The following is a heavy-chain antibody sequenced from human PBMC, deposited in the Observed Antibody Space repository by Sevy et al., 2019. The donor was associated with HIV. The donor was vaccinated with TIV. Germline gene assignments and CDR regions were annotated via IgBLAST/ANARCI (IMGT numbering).Heavy chain of an antibody. V-gene: IGHV3-30*01. CDR2: ISHDERYK. CDR3: ARLVSCGGDCYYLDS. Sequence: GGSLRLSCAASGFSFSDYDMHWVRQAPGKGLDWVAAISHDERYKKYAESVKVRFTISRDNFKNTLFLQMDSLRPEDTAVYFCARLVSCGGDCYYLDSWGQGVLVTVSS. D-gene: IGHD2-21*02. CDR1: GFSFSDYD. J-gene: IGHJ4*02.